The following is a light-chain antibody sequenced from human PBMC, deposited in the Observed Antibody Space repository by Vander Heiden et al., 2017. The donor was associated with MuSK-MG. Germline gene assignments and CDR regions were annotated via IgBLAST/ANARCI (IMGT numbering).Light chain of an antibody. V-gene: IGLV2-8*01. CDR2: EVT. CDR1: RSDVGGSNY. J-gene: IGLJ2*01. CDR3: CSFATTDNLL. Sequence: QSALTQPPSASGSPGQSVTISCTGTRSDVGGSNYVSWYQQHPGKAPKLLIFEVTKRPSGVPDRFSGSKSGYTASLTVSGLQAEDEADYYCCSFATTDNLLFGGGTKLTGL.